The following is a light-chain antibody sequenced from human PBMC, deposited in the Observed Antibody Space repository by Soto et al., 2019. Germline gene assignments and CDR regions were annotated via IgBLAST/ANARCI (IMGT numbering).Light chain of an antibody. J-gene: IGKJ5*01. Sequence: VIWMTQNPSLLSASIGDRVTISCRLSQGISTYLAWYRQKPGKAPKLLIYAASSLQSGVPSRFSGSGSGTDFTLTISSLEPEDFAVYYCQQRRKWPPEVTFGQGTRLE. CDR3: QQRRKWPPEVT. CDR2: AAS. CDR1: QGISTY. V-gene: IGKV1D-8*03.